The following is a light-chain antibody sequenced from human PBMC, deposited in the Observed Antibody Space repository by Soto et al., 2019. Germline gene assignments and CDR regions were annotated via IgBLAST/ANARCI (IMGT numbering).Light chain of an antibody. J-gene: IGLJ2*01. CDR2: LNSDGSH. V-gene: IGLV4-69*02. Sequence: QPVLTQSPSASASLGASVKLTCTLSSGHSSYAIAWHQQQPEKGPRYLMKLNSDGSHSKGDGIPDRFSGSSSGAERYLAISSLQSEDEADFYCRARGTGVVFGGGTQLTVL. CDR1: SGHSSYA. CDR3: RARGTGVV.